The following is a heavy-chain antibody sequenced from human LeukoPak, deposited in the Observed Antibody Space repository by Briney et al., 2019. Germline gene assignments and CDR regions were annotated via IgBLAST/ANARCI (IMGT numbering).Heavy chain of an antibody. D-gene: IGHD6-13*01. Sequence: GGSLRLSCAASGFAFSNSWMTWVRQAPGKGLEWVANIKEDGSVKNYVDSVEGRFTISRDNAKNSLYLQMNSLRVEDTAVYFCARDSHYSTYDYWGQGTLVVVSS. V-gene: IGHV3-7*01. CDR2: IKEDGSVK. CDR3: ARDSHYSTYDY. J-gene: IGHJ4*02. CDR1: GFAFSNSW.